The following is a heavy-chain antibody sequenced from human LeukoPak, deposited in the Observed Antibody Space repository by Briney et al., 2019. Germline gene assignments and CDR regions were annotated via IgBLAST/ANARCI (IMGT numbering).Heavy chain of an antibody. V-gene: IGHV4-39*01. J-gene: IGHJ4*02. CDR2: IYYSGST. D-gene: IGHD3-9*01. Sequence: SETLSLTCTVSGGSISSSSYYWGWIRQPPGKGLEWIGSIYYSGSTYYNPSLKSRVTISVDTSKNQFSLKLSSVTAADTAVYYCARHRTYYDILTGYYHRYFDYWGQGTLVTVSS. CDR3: ARHRTYYDILTGYYHRYFDY. CDR1: GGSISSSSYY.